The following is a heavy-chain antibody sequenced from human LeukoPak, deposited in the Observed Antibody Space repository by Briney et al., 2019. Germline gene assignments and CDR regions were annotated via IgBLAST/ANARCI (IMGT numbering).Heavy chain of an antibody. J-gene: IGHJ4*02. Sequence: SETLSLTCAVYGGSFSGYYWRWVRQPPERGVEWIGQIYHRGSTKYNGSLKRRVTISVDTSKNEFSRKRNSVTAADTAVYYCARGLFDMNTIRPFPFDLWGQGTLVTVSS. D-gene: IGHD5-24*01. CDR3: ARGLFDMNTIRPFPFDL. CDR2: IYHRGST. V-gene: IGHV4-34*01. CDR1: GGSFSGYY.